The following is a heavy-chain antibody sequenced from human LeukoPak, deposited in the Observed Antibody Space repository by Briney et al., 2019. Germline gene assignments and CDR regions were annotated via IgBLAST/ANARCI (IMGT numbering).Heavy chain of an antibody. V-gene: IGHV1-18*01. D-gene: IGHD4-17*01. CDR2: ISAYNGNT. J-gene: IGHJ4*02. Sequence: GVSVKVSCKASGFTFTSYGFSWVRQAPGQGLEWLGWISAYNGNTNYAQNLQGGVTMTTDTSTSTAYMELRSLRSDDTAVYYCARGGLTTNLDYWGQGNLVTVSS. CDR1: GFTFTSYG. CDR3: ARGGLTTNLDY.